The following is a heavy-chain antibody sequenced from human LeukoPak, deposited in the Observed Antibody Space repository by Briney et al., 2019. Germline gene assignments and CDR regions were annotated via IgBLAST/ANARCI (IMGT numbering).Heavy chain of an antibody. J-gene: IGHJ4*02. CDR2: IYYSGST. V-gene: IGHV4-39*01. CDR3: ARGHHGSGSYSS. CDR1: GGSISSSSYH. Sequence: SETLSLTCTVSGGSISSSSYHWGWIRQPPGKGLEWIGSIYYSGSTYYNPSLKSRVTISVDTSKNQFSLKLSSVTAADTAVYYCARGHHGSGSYSSWGQGTLVTVSS. D-gene: IGHD3-10*01.